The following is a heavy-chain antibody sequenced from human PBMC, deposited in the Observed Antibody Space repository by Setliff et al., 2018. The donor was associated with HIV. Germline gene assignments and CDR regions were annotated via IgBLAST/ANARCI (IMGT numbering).Heavy chain of an antibody. CDR2: INHTGST. D-gene: IGHD6-19*01. CDR1: GESVSGYY. Sequence: PSETLSLTCAVFGESVSGYYWSWIRQPPWKGLEWIGEINHTGSTNYNPSLKSRVTISVDTSKNQFSLKLSSVTAADTAVYYCIIAYSSGWLAPMGFDSWGQGTLVTVSS. V-gene: IGHV4-34*01. J-gene: IGHJ4*02. CDR3: IIAYSSGWLAPMGFDS.